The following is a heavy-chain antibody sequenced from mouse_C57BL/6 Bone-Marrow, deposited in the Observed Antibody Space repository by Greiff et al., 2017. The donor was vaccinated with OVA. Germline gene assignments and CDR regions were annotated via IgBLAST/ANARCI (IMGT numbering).Heavy chain of an antibody. CDR3: TFISRGFAY. D-gene: IGHD1-1*01. J-gene: IGHJ3*01. V-gene: IGHV14-4*01. CDR2: IDPENGDT. Sequence: EVQLQQSGAELVRPGASVKLSCTASGFNIKDDYMHWVKQRPEQGLEWIGWIDPENGDTEYASKFQGKATITADTSSNTAYLQLSSLTSEDTAVYYCTFISRGFAYWGQGTLVTVSA. CDR1: GFNIKDDY.